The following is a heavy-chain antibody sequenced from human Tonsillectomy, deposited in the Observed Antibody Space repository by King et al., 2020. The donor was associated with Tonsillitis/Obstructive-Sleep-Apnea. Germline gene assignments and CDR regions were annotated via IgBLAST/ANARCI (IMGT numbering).Heavy chain of an antibody. CDR3: AKVSIQLWLREGYFDY. V-gene: IGHV3-30*18. Sequence: VQLVESGGGVVQPGRSLRLSCAASGFTFSSYGMHWVRQAPGKGLEWVAVISYDGSNKYYADSVKGRFTISRDNSKNTLYLQMNSLRAEDTAVYYCAKVSIQLWLREGYFDYWGQGTLVTVSS. D-gene: IGHD5-18*01. J-gene: IGHJ4*02. CDR1: GFTFSSYG. CDR2: ISYDGSNK.